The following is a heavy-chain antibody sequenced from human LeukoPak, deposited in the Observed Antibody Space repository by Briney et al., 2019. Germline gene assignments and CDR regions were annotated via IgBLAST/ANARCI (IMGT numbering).Heavy chain of an antibody. J-gene: IGHJ3*02. CDR3: ARLSRYCNDGNCLSDAFEI. CDR1: GGSISNYY. CDR2: IYYSGST. V-gene: IGHV4-59*08. D-gene: IGHD2-15*01. Sequence: SETLSLTCTVSGGSISNYYWSWIRQPPGKGLGWIGYIYYSGSTNYNPSLKSRVTTSVDTSKNQFSLKLRSVTAADTAVYYCARLSRYCNDGNCLSDAFEIWGQGTMVIVSS.